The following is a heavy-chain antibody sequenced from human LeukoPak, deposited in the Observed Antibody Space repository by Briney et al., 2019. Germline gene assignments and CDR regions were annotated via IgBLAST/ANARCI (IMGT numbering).Heavy chain of an antibody. CDR3: ARDSGGYYDSSTYFDI. CDR2: LHSGASV. V-gene: IGHV3-53*01. Sequence: PGGSLRLSCAVSGFTVRSSYMSWVRQAPGKGLEWVSILHSGASVYYTDSVKGRFTISRDNAKNSLYLQMNSLRAEDTAVYYCARDSGGYYDSSTYFDIWGQGTMVTVSS. D-gene: IGHD3-22*01. CDR1: GFTVRSSY. J-gene: IGHJ3*02.